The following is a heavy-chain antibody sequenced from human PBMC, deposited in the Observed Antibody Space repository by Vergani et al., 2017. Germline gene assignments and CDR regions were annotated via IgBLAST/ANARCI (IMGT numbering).Heavy chain of an antibody. D-gene: IGHD2-15*01. Sequence: QVQLQASGPGRVKPSQTLSLTCTMSGGSISAGYYFWSWIRQPAGKVLEWLGHISASGNASHSPSLKTRVSMSVDTSKNQFSLTVTSVTAADKAIYFCARRSGGYYSGGKVHPLRTAFDVWGQGTAVTVS. CDR1: GGSISAGYYF. J-gene: IGHJ3*01. CDR2: ISASGNA. V-gene: IGHV4-61*02. CDR3: ARRSGGYYSGGKVHPLRTAFDV.